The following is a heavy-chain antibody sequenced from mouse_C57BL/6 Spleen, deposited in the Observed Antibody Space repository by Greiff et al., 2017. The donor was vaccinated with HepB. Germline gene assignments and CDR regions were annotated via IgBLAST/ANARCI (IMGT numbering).Heavy chain of an antibody. CDR2: IDTNSGGT. J-gene: IGHJ2*01. V-gene: IGHV1-72*01. CDR3: ARFSTVYYFDY. CDR1: GYTFTSYW. D-gene: IGHD1-1*01. Sequence: QVQLKQPGAELVKPGASVKLSCKASGYTFTSYWMHWVKQRPGRGLEWIGRIDTNSGGTKYNEKFKSKATLTVDKPSSTAYMQLSSLTSEDSAVYYCARFSTVYYFDYWGQGTTVTVSS.